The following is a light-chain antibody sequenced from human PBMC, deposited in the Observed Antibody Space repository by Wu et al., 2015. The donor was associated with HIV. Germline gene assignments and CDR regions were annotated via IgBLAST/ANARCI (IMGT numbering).Light chain of an antibody. CDR1: EHRPV. J-gene: IGKJ3*01. CDR3: QQSYNTPFT. Sequence: VGDRVTIHLPGKSEHRPVFKLVSEKPGKAPELLIYATSNLQSGVPSRFSGTRSGTHFTLTISSLQREDSATYYCQQSYNTPFTFGPGTKVEVK. CDR2: ATS. V-gene: IGKV1-39*01.